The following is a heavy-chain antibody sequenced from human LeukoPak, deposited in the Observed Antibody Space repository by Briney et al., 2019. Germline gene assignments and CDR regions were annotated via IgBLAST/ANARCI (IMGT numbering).Heavy chain of an antibody. V-gene: IGHV4-34*01. CDR3: ARSIVVVPAGMTNWFDP. Sequence: PSETLSLTGAGYGGSFSGYYWSWIRQPPGKGLEWIGEINHSGSTNYNPSLKSRVTISVDTSKNQFSLKLSSVTAADTAVYYCARSIVVVPAGMTNWFDPWGQGTLVTVSS. CDR2: INHSGST. J-gene: IGHJ5*02. D-gene: IGHD2-2*01. CDR1: GGSFSGYY.